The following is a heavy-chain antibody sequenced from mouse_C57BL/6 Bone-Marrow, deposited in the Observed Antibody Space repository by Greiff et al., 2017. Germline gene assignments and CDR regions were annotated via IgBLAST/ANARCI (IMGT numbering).Heavy chain of an antibody. V-gene: IGHV1-72*01. CDR3: ERQALYYDARDY. D-gene: IGHD3-2*02. CDR2: IDPNSGGT. CDR1: GYTFTSYW. J-gene: IGHJ4*01. Sequence: QVQLQQPGPELVKPGASVKLSCKASGYTFTSYWMHWVKQRPGRGLEWIGRIDPNSGGTKYHEKFKSKATLTVDNPSSTAYMQLSSLRSEDYAVYYCERQALYYDARDYWGQGTSVTVSS.